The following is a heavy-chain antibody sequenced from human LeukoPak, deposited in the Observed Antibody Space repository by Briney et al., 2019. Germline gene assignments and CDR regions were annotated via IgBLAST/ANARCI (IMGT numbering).Heavy chain of an antibody. CDR3: ARGFGIYGMDV. CDR2: IWYDGSNK. D-gene: IGHD1-20*01. CDR1: GFTFSSYG. Sequence: GRSLRLSCAASGFTFSSYGMHWVRQAPGKGLEWVAVIWYDGSNKYYADSVKGRFTISRDSSKNTLYLQMNSLRAEDTAVYYCARGFGIYGMDVWGQGTTVTVSS. V-gene: IGHV3-33*01. J-gene: IGHJ6*02.